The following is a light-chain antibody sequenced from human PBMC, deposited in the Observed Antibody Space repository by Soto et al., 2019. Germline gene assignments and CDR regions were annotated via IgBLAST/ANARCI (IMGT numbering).Light chain of an antibody. CDR3: QHYKTFSWT. J-gene: IGKJ1*01. V-gene: IGKV1-5*01. CDR1: QSISSF. CDR2: DAS. Sequence: IQMTQSPSTLSASAGDRVTITCRASQSISSFLAWYQQKPGQAPKLLIYDASTLESGVPSRFSGSGSGTDFTLTISSLQPDDFATYFCQHYKTFSWTFGQGTKVAIK.